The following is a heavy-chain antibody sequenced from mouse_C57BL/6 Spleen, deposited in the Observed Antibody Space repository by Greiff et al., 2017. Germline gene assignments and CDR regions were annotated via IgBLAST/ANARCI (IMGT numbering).Heavy chain of an antibody. J-gene: IGHJ3*01. V-gene: IGHV1-81*01. CDR1: GYTFTSYG. Sequence: VQLVESGAELARPGASVKLSCKASGYTFTSYGISWVKQRTGQGLEWIGEIYPRSGNTYYNEKFKGKATLTADKSSSTAYMELRSLTSEDSAVYFCARIGTAQAPWFAYWGQGTLVTVSA. CDR2: IYPRSGNT. CDR3: ARIGTAQAPWFAY. D-gene: IGHD3-2*02.